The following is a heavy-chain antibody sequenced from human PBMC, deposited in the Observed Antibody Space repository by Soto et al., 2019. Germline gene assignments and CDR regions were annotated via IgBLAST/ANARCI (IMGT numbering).Heavy chain of an antibody. V-gene: IGHV4-34*01. CDR2: INHSGST. CDR1: GGSFSGYY. CDR3: ARVRRNSGSSKFYYYYYGMDV. J-gene: IGHJ6*02. D-gene: IGHD6-6*01. Sequence: XGTLSLTCAVYGGSFSGYYWSWIRQPPGKGLEWIGEINHSGSTNYNPSLKSRVTISVDTSKNQFSLKLSSVTAADTAVYYCARVRRNSGSSKFYYYYYGMDVWGQGTRSP.